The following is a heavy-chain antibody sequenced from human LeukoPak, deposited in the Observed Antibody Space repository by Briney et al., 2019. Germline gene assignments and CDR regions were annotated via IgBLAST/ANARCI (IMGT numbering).Heavy chain of an antibody. CDR3: ARERGWWYSSSNWFDP. V-gene: IGHV4-59*01. CDR2: IYYSGST. J-gene: IGHJ5*02. Sequence: SETLSLTCAVYGGSFSNYYWSWIRQPPGKGLEWIGYIYYSGSTNYNPSLKSRVTISVDTSKNQFSLKLSSVTAADTAVYYCARERGWWYSSSNWFDPWGQGTLVTVSS. D-gene: IGHD6-6*01. CDR1: GGSFSNYY.